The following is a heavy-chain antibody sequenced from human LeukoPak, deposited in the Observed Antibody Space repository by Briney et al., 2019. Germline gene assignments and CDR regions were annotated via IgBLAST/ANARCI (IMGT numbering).Heavy chain of an antibody. CDR2: IYSGDNA. D-gene: IGHD2-15*01. V-gene: IGHV3-53*01. CDR1: GFTFSSFA. CDR3: ARDDGLGYCSGGTCQGGFDY. Sequence: PGGSLRLSCAASGFTFSSFAINWVRQAPGKGLEWVSVIYSGDNAYYADSVKGRFSIFRDTPKNTVYLQMNSLRGEDTAVYYCARDDGLGYCSGGTCQGGFDYWGQGTLVTVSS. J-gene: IGHJ4*02.